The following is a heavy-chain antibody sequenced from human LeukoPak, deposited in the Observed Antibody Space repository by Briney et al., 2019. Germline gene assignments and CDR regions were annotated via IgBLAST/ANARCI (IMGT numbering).Heavy chain of an antibody. CDR2: INPNSGGT. D-gene: IGHD5-24*01. V-gene: IGHV1-2*02. Sequence: ASVKVSLKSSGYTFTGYYMHWVRQAPGQGLEWMGCINPNSGGTNYAQKFQGRGTMTRHTSISTAYMELSRLRSDDTAVYYCARAPRWLQPFDYWGQGTLVTVSS. J-gene: IGHJ4*02. CDR1: GYTFTGYY. CDR3: ARAPRWLQPFDY.